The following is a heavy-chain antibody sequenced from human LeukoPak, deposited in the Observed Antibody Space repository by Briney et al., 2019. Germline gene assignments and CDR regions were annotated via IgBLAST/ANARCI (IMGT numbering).Heavy chain of an antibody. CDR3: AREISSWYRTEGRFDP. V-gene: IGHV3-7*01. Sequence: GGSLRLSCVASGFTFSNYWMTWVRQAPGKGLEWVANIKQDGSEKYYVDSVRGRFTISRDNAKNSLYLQVISLRAEDTAVYYCAREISSWYRTEGRFDPWGQGTLVTVSS. CDR1: GFTFSNYW. D-gene: IGHD6-13*01. CDR2: IKQDGSEK. J-gene: IGHJ5*02.